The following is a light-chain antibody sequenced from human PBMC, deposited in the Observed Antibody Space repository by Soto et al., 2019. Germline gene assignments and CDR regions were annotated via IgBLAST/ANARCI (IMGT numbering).Light chain of an antibody. CDR2: EGT. Sequence: QSALTQPASVSGSPGQSITISCTGTNNLVSWYQQHPGKAPKVVVYEGTKRPSGVSNRFSGSNSGGTASLTISGLQAVDEASYFCCAYVGARSYVFGPGTKVTVL. J-gene: IGLJ1*01. CDR3: CAYVGARSYV. V-gene: IGLV2-23*01. CDR1: NNL.